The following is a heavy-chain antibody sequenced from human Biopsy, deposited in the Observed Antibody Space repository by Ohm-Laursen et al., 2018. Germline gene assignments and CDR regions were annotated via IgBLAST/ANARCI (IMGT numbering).Heavy chain of an antibody. CDR2: ITQSGST. V-gene: IGHV4-34*01. CDR3: ARVPLPGIGAAYQGRFLYGMDV. CDR1: GGSFNGYF. Sequence: QTLSLTCAVYGGSFNGYFWSWIRQPPGKGLEWIGDITQSGSTNYSPSLKSRVTISVDTAKKQFSLSLRSVTAADTTVYYCARVPLPGIGAAYQGRFLYGMDVWGQGTTVSVSS. D-gene: IGHD6-13*01. J-gene: IGHJ6*02.